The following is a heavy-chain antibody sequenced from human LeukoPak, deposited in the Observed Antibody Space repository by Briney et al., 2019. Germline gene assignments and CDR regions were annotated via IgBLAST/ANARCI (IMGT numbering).Heavy chain of an antibody. CDR2: ISGYNGNA. CDR3: ARDTVLWFGELPYGMDV. Sequence: ASVKVSCKASGYTFTAYGISWVRQAPGQGLEWMGWISGYNGNANYAQKVQGRVTMTTDTSTSTAYMELRSLRSDDTAVYYCARDTVLWFGELPYGMDVWGQGTTVTVSS. D-gene: IGHD3-10*01. V-gene: IGHV1-18*01. J-gene: IGHJ6*02. CDR1: GYTFTAYG.